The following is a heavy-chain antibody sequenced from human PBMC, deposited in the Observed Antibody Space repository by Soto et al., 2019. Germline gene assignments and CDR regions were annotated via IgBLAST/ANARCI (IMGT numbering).Heavy chain of an antibody. CDR3: ARGRSFSYDSTPPPMFDP. J-gene: IGHJ5*02. D-gene: IGHD3-10*01. Sequence: DVQLVESGGGLVQPGGSLRLSCAGSGFTFSTFDIHWVRQAPGKGLEWVSGIGTLSDTFYAASVQGRFTISRQNAKNSVYLQMNSLRAGDTVFNYCARGRSFSYDSTPPPMFDPWGQGTMVTVSS. CDR2: IGTLSDT. CDR1: GFTFSTFD. V-gene: IGHV3-13*01.